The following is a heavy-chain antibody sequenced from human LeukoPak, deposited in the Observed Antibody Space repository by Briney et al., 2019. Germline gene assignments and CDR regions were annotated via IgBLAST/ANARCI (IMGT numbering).Heavy chain of an antibody. CDR3: ARNPIVVVPAALDP. D-gene: IGHD2-2*01. CDR1: GGSFSGYY. V-gene: IGHV4-34*01. Sequence: SETLSLTCAVYGGSFSGYYWSWIRQPPGKGLERIGEINHSGSTNYNPSLKSRVTISVDTSKNQFSLKLSSVTAADTAVYYCARNPIVVVPAALDPWGQGTLVTVSS. CDR2: INHSGST. J-gene: IGHJ5*02.